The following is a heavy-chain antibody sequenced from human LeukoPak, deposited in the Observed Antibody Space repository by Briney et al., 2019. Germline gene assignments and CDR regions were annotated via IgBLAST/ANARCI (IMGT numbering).Heavy chain of an antibody. J-gene: IGHJ4*02. CDR2: IYWNDDK. CDR1: GFSLSTSGVG. Sequence: SGPTLLKPTQTLTLTCTFSGFSLSTSGVGVGWIRQPPGKALEWLALIYWNDDKRYSPSLKGRLTITKDTSKNQVVLTMTNMDPVDTATYFCAHLIVVATFDYWGQGTLVTVSS. CDR3: AHLIVVATFDY. D-gene: IGHD3-22*01. V-gene: IGHV2-5*01.